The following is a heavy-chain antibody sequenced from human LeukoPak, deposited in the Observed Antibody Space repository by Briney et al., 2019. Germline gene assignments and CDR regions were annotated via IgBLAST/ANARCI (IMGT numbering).Heavy chain of an antibody. CDR3: AGDRYSSSWYFY. V-gene: IGHV4-59*01. D-gene: IGHD6-13*01. CDR1: GGSISSYY. J-gene: IGHJ4*02. CDR2: IYYSGST. Sequence: PSETLSLTCTVSGGSISSYYWSWIRQPPGKGLEWIGHIYYSGSTNYNPSLKSRVTISVDTSKNQFSLKLSSVTAADTAVYYCAGDRYSSSWYFYWGQGTLVTVSS.